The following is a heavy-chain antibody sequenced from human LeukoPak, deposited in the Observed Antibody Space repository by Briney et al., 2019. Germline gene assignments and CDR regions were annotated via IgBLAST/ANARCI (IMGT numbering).Heavy chain of an antibody. Sequence: EASVKVSCKASGYTFTGYYMHWVRQAPGQGLEWMGWINPNSGGTNYAQKFQGRVTMTRDTSISTAYMELSRLRSDDTAVYYCARGIYGGNSPLVDYWGQGTLVTVSS. V-gene: IGHV1-2*02. J-gene: IGHJ4*02. D-gene: IGHD4-23*01. CDR2: INPNSGGT. CDR3: ARGIYGGNSPLVDY. CDR1: GYTFTGYY.